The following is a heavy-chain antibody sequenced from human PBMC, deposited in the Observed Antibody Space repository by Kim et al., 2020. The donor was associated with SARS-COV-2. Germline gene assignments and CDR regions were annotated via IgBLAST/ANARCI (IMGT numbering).Heavy chain of an antibody. Sequence: SETLSLTCAVYGGSFSGYYWSWIRQPPGKGLEWIGEINHSGSTNYNPSLKSRVTISVDTSKNQFSLKLSSVTAADTAVYYCARGPSTTRVYYYYGMDVWGQGTTVTVSS. CDR2: INHSGST. J-gene: IGHJ6*02. CDR1: GGSFSGYY. D-gene: IGHD1-1*01. CDR3: ARGPSTTRVYYYYGMDV. V-gene: IGHV4-34*01.